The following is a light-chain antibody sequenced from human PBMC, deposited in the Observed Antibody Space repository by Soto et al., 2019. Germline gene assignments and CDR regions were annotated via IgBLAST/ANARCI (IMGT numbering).Light chain of an antibody. CDR1: QSLLHSNGYNY. V-gene: IGKV2-28*01. CDR3: MQALQTPPT. J-gene: IGKJ1*01. Sequence: IVMTQSPLSLPVTPGEPASISCRSSQSLLHSNGYNYLDWYLQKPGQSPQLLIYLGSNRASGVPDRLGGSGSGTDFTLRISRVEAEDVGVYYWMQALQTPPTFGQGTKVDIK. CDR2: LGS.